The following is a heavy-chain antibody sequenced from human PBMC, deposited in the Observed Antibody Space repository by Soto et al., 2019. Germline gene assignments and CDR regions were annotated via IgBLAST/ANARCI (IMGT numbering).Heavy chain of an antibody. V-gene: IGHV1-69*01. CDR1: GGTFSSYA. CDR2: IIPIFGTA. Sequence: SVKVSCNASGGTFSSYAISWGRQAPVQGLEWMGGIIPIFGTANYAQKFQGRVTITADESTSTAYMELSSLRSEDTAVYYCARDYGDGYNYLPLVYWGQGTLVTVSS. J-gene: IGHJ4*02. CDR3: ARDYGDGYNYLPLVY. D-gene: IGHD5-12*01.